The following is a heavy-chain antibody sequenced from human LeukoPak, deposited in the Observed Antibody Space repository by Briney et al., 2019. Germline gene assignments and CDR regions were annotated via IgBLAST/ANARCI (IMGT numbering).Heavy chain of an antibody. J-gene: IGHJ4*02. Sequence: PGGSLRLSCAVSGFTFTNHWMHWVRQVPGEGLLWVSRINSDGRSTNYADSVKGRFTISRDNAKNTLHLQMYSLRAEDTAMYYCSTSHNGDPDHFDYWGQGTLVTVSS. D-gene: IGHD4-17*01. CDR1: GFTFTNHW. CDR2: INSDGRST. V-gene: IGHV3-74*01. CDR3: STSHNGDPDHFDY.